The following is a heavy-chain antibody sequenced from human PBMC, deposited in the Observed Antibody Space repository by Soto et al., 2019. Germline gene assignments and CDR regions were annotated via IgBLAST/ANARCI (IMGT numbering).Heavy chain of an antibody. V-gene: IGHV1-18*01. CDR2: ISAYNGNT. D-gene: IGHD4-17*01. J-gene: IGHJ3*02. CDR1: GYTFTSYG. Sequence: QVQLVQSGAEVKKPGASVKVSCKASGYTFTSYGISWVRQAPGQGLEWMGWISAYNGNTNYAQKLQGRVTMTTDTSTSTAYMELRSLRFDDTAVYYCAIPATVTTWADAFDIWGQGTMVTVSS. CDR3: AIPATVTTWADAFDI.